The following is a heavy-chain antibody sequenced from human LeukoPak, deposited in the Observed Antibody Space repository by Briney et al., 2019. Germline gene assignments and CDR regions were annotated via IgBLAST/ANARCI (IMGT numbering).Heavy chain of an antibody. D-gene: IGHD5-18*01. CDR1: GYTFTGYY. CDR2: INPNSGGT. J-gene: IGHJ3*02. V-gene: IGHV1-2*02. Sequence: ASVKVSCKASGYTFTGYYMHWVRQAPGQGLEWMGWINPNSGGTNYAQKFQGRVTMTRDTSISTAYMELSRLRSDDTAVYYCARGKQLWDAFDIXXXGTMVTVSS. CDR3: ARGKQLWDAFDI.